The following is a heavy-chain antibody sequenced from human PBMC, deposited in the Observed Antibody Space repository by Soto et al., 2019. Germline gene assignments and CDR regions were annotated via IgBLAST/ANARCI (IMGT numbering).Heavy chain of an antibody. CDR3: ATWTWLVPFDY. V-gene: IGHV1-3*01. CDR2: INAGNGYT. J-gene: IGHJ4*02. D-gene: IGHD6-19*01. Sequence: QVQLVQSGAEVKKPGASVKVSCKASGYTFTSYAMHWVRQAPGQRLEWRGWINAGNGYTKYSQKFQGRVTITRDTSASTAYMELSSLRSEDTAVYYCATWTWLVPFDYWGQGTLVTVSS. CDR1: GYTFTSYA.